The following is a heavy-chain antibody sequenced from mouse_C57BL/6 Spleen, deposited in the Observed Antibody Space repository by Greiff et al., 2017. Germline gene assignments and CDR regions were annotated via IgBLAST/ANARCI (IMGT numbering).Heavy chain of an antibody. D-gene: IGHD1-1*01. J-gene: IGHJ2*01. CDR1: GYAFSSSW. CDR3: ASYYYEGY. Sequence: QVQLQQSGPELVKPGASVKISCKASGYAFSSSWMNWVKQRPGKGLEWIGRIYPGDGDTNYNGKFKGKATLTADKSSSTAYMQLSSLTSEDSAVYFCASYYYEGYWGQGTTLTVSS. CDR2: IYPGDGDT. V-gene: IGHV1-82*01.